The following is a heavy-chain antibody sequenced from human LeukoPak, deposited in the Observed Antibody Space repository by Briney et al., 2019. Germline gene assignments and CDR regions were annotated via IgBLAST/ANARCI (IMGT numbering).Heavy chain of an antibody. V-gene: IGHV3-30-3*01. CDR2: ISYDGSNK. CDR3: ARDLEGLYCSGGSCYGPTDY. CDR1: GFTFSSYA. Sequence: GRSLRLYCAASGFTFSSYAMHWVRQAPGKGLEWVAVISYDGSNKYYADSVKGRFTISRDNSKNTLYLQMNSLRAEDTAVYYCARDLEGLYCSGGSCYGPTDYWGQGTLVTVSS. J-gene: IGHJ4*02. D-gene: IGHD2-15*01.